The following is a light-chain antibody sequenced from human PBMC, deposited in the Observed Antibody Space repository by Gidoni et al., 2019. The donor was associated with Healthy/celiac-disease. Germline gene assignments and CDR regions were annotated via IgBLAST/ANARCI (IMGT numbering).Light chain of an antibody. J-gene: IGKJ1*01. CDR1: QSISSY. V-gene: IGKV1-39*01. CDR3: QQSYSTPTT. Sequence: DIQIPQSPSSLSASVGDRVTITCRASQSISSYLNWYQQKPGKAPKLLIYAASSLQSGVPSRFSGSGSGTDFTLTISSLQPEDFATYYCQQSYSTPTTFGQGTKVEIK. CDR2: AAS.